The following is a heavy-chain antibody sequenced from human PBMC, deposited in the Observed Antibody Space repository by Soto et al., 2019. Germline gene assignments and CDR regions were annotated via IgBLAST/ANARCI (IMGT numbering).Heavy chain of an antibody. Sequence: ASRKSCCDASGDNFTISYMDWKRQAPGQGLEWMGIINPSGGSTSYAQKFQGRVTMTRDTSTSTVYMELSSLRSEDTAVYYCARDFITGTTRARDAFDIWGQVTMVTVSS. CDR1: GDNFTISY. J-gene: IGHJ3*02. CDR3: ARDFITGTTRARDAFDI. CDR2: INPSGGST. V-gene: IGHV1-46*01. D-gene: IGHD1-20*01.